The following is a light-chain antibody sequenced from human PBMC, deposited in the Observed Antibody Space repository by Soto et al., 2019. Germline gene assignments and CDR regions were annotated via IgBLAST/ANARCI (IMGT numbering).Light chain of an antibody. CDR3: SSYTSSSTLRGV. CDR1: SSDVGGYNY. V-gene: IGLV2-14*01. J-gene: IGLJ1*01. CDR2: EVS. Sequence: QSVLTQPASVSGSPGQSITISCTGTSSDVGGYNYVSWYQQHPGKAPKLMIYEVSNRPSGVSNRFSGSKSGNTASLTISGLQAEDEADYYCSSYTSSSTLRGVFGTGTKLNVL.